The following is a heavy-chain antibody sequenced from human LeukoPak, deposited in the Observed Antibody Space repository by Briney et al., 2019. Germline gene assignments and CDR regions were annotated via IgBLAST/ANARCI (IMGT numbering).Heavy chain of an antibody. V-gene: IGHV4-31*03. CDR3: ARDGKWNRRFDY. J-gene: IGHJ4*02. CDR2: IYYSGST. Sequence: PSETLSLTCTVSGGSISSGGYYWSWIRQHPGKGLEWIGYIYYSGSTYYNPSLKSRVTISVDTSKNQFSLKLSSVTAADTAVYYCARDGKWNRRFDYWGQGTLVTVS. D-gene: IGHD1-1*01. CDR1: GGSISSGGYY.